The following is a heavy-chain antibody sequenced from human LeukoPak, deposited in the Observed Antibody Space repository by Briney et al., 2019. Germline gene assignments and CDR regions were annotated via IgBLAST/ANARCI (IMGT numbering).Heavy chain of an antibody. V-gene: IGHV1-69*06. D-gene: IGHD6-19*01. CDR2: IIPIFGTA. CDR3: ARIPSRIKWLGSNWFDP. J-gene: IGHJ5*02. CDR1: GGTFSSYA. Sequence: GASVKVSCKASGGTFSSYAISWVRQAPGQGLEWMGGIIPIFGTANYAQKFQGRVTITADKSTSTAYMELSSLRSEDTAVYYCARIPSRIKWLGSNWFDPWGQGTLVTVSS.